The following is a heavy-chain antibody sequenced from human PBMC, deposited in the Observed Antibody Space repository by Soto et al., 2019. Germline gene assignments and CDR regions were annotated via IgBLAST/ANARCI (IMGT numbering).Heavy chain of an antibody. V-gene: IGHV4-59*01. CDR1: GGSISSYY. Sequence: TSETLSLTCTVSGGSISSYYWSWIRQPPGKGLEWIGYIYYSGSTNYNPSLKSRVTISVDTSKNQFSLKLSSVTAADTAVYYCARDRGTYYDFWSGYYTPNWFDPWGQGTLVTVSS. J-gene: IGHJ5*02. D-gene: IGHD3-3*01. CDR2: IYYSGST. CDR3: ARDRGTYYDFWSGYYTPNWFDP.